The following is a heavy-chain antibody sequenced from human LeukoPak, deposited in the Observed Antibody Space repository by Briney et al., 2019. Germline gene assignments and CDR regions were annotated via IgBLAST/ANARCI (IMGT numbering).Heavy chain of an antibody. V-gene: IGHV1-69*05. J-gene: IGHJ4*02. D-gene: IGHD1-26*01. CDR1: GGTFSNYA. CDR3: ARDSLVGATPFDY. Sequence: ASVKVSCKASGGTFSNYAINWVRQAPGQGLDWLGGIVPVLGTANYAQKFQGRVTITTDESTSTVYMELSSLRSEDTAVYYCARDSLVGATPFDYWGQGTLVTVSS. CDR2: IVPVLGTA.